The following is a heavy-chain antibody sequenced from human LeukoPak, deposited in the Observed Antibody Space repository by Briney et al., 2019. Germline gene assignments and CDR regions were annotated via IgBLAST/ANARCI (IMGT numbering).Heavy chain of an antibody. D-gene: IGHD5-18*01. CDR3: ARDSRGYSYGPPFDY. CDR1: GGSISSSSYY. J-gene: IGHJ4*02. Sequence: PSETLSLTCTVSGGSISSSSYYWGWICQPPGKALVWIGSIYYSGSTYYNPSLKSRVTISVDTSKNQFSLKLSSVTAADTAVYYCARDSRGYSYGPPFDYWGQGTLVTVSS. CDR2: IYYSGST. V-gene: IGHV4-39*07.